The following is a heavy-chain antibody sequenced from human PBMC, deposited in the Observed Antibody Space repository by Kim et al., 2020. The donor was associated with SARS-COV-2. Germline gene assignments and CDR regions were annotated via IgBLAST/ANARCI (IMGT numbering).Heavy chain of an antibody. V-gene: IGHV3-9*01. CDR3: AKGHDSSGYSTDAFDI. D-gene: IGHD3-22*01. Sequence: SVKGLFTISRDNAKNSLYLQMNSLTAEDTALYYCAKGHDSSGYSTDAFDIWGQGTMVTVSS. J-gene: IGHJ3*02.